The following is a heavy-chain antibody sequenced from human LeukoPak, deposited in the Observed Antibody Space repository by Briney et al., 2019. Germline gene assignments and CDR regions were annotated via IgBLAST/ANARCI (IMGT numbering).Heavy chain of an antibody. CDR1: GFTFSSNA. CDR3: ARELIVVVVADNAFDI. Sequence: PGRSLRLSCAASGFTFSSNAMHWVRQAPGKGLEWVAVISYDGSNKYYADSVKGRFTISRDNSKNTLYLQMNSLRAEDTAVYYCARELIVVVVADNAFDIWGQGTMVTVSS. D-gene: IGHD2-15*01. CDR2: ISYDGSNK. J-gene: IGHJ3*02. V-gene: IGHV3-30*04.